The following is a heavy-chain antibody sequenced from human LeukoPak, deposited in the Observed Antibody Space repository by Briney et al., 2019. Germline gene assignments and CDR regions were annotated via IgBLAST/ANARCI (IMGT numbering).Heavy chain of an antibody. CDR2: IYPGDSDI. CDR3: VRRTTGEYYFDY. V-gene: IGHV5-51*01. CDR1: GYRFTIYW. D-gene: IGHD7-27*01. J-gene: IGHJ4*02. Sequence: GESLKISCKGSGYRFTIYWIGWVRQMPGRGLEWKGIIYPGDSDIRYSPSFQGQVNISADKSISTAYLQWSSLKASDTAMYYCVRRTTGEYYFDYWGQGTLVTVSS.